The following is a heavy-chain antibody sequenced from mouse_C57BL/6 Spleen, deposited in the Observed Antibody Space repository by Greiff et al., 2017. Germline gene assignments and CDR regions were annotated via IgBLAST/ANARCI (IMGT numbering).Heavy chain of an antibody. J-gene: IGHJ3*01. D-gene: IGHD2-10*01. CDR3: SRHEGTYYGPFAY. Sequence: QVQLKQSGAELVKPGASVKLSCKASGYTFTESPIHWVKQRSGQGLEWMGWFDPGSGSIKYNEKFKDKATVTADQDSSTVYMDISRLTSKDSAVYFCSRHEGTYYGPFAYWGQGTLVTVSA. V-gene: IGHV1-62-2*01. CDR2: FDPGSGSI. CDR1: GYTFTESP.